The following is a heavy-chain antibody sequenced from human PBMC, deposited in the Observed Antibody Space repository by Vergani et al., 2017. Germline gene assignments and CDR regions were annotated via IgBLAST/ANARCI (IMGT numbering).Heavy chain of an antibody. CDR1: GFTFDDYA. CDR3: AKVQGYIVVVPAAIREGYYYYGMDV. J-gene: IGHJ6*02. Sequence: EVQLVESGGGLVQPGRSLRLSCAASGFTFDDYAMHWVRQAPGKGLEWVSGISWNSGSIGYADTVKGRFTISRDNSKNTLYLQMNSLRAEDTAVYYCAKVQGYIVVVPAAIREGYYYYGMDVWGQGTTVTVSS. CDR2: ISWNSGSI. V-gene: IGHV3-9*01. D-gene: IGHD2-2*02.